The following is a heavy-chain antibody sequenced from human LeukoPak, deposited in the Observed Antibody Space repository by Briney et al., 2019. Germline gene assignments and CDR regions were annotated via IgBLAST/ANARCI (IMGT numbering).Heavy chain of an antibody. CDR2: IGPTGSDR. Sequence: GGSLRLSCTASGLTFSTSGFNWVRQAPGKGLECVASIGPTGSDRYHADSIKGRFTISRDNANNFLYLQMNSLRAEDTAVYYCATETNGRHYDYWGQGTLLTVSS. D-gene: IGHD1-14*01. CDR1: GLTFSTSG. J-gene: IGHJ4*02. V-gene: IGHV3-21*06. CDR3: ATETNGRHYDY.